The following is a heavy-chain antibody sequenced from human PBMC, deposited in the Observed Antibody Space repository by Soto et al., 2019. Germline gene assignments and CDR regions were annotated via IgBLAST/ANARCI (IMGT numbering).Heavy chain of an antibody. J-gene: IGHJ6*02. CDR1: GGSISSYY. Sequence: QVQLQESGPGLVKPSETLSLTCTVSGGSISSYYWSWIRQPPGKGLEWIGYIYYSGSTNYNPSLRGRVTISVVTSKNQFSLKLSSVTAADTAVYYCASGGQVYYYYYGMDVWGQGTTVTVSS. CDR3: ASGGQVYYYYYGMDV. CDR2: IYYSGST. V-gene: IGHV4-59*01. D-gene: IGHD3-10*01.